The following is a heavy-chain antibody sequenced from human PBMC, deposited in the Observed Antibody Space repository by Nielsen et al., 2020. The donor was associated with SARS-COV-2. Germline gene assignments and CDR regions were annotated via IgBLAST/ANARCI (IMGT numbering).Heavy chain of an antibody. CDR1: GGSISSYY. Sequence: SETLSLTCTVSGGSISSYYWSWIRQPPGKGLEWIGYIYYSGSTNYNPSLKSRVTISVDTSKNQFSLKLSSVTAADTAVYYCARSLALGDYYYYGMDVWGQGTTVTVSS. J-gene: IGHJ6*02. D-gene: IGHD3-16*02. CDR3: ARSLALGDYYYYGMDV. CDR2: IYYSGST. V-gene: IGHV4-59*13.